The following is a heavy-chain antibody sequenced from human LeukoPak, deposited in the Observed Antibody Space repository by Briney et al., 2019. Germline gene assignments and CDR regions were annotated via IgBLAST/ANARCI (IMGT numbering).Heavy chain of an antibody. Sequence: QPGWALRLSCAASGFTFSADSMSSVGQGPGKGLQGVAAIRCSGGDTYCAVSVKGRFTISRDNSTDTFSLQMNSLSAEATAVYYCAKISWDGRGTFDWGKGTLVTISS. CDR3: AKISWDGRGTFD. D-gene: IGHD1-1*01. CDR1: GFTFSADS. J-gene: IGHJ4*02. CDR2: IRCSGGDT. V-gene: IGHV3-23*01.